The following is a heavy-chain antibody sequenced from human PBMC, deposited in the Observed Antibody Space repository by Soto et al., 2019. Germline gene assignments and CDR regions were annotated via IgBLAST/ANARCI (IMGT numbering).Heavy chain of an antibody. D-gene: IGHD3-10*01. V-gene: IGHV3-33*01. CDR1: GFTFSSYG. CDR3: ARDYRGYYFDY. Sequence: QVQLVESGGGVVQPGRSLRLSCAASGFTFSSYGMQWVRQAPGKGLEWVAVIWYDGSNKYYADSVKGRFTISRDNSKNTLYLQMNSLRAEDTAVYYCARDYRGYYFDYWGQGTLVTVSS. J-gene: IGHJ4*02. CDR2: IWYDGSNK.